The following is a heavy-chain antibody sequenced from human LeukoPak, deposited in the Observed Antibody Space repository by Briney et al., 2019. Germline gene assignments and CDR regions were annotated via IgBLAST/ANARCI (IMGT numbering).Heavy chain of an antibody. CDR1: GFTFSSYG. CDR3: ASGRGYYEY. Sequence: PGGSLRLSCAASGFTFSSYGMNWVRQAPGKGLEWVSSISGSGGSSYHADSVKGRFTISRDNSKNTVYLHMNSLRADDTAIYYCASGRGYYEYWGQGTLVTVSS. V-gene: IGHV3-23*01. J-gene: IGHJ4*02. CDR2: ISGSGGSS. D-gene: IGHD2-15*01.